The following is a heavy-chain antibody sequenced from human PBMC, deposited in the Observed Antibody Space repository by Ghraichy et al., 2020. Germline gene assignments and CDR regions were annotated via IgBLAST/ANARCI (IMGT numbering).Heavy chain of an antibody. D-gene: IGHD6-6*01. CDR3: ALSGAARPNYYYGMDV. CDR1: GYTFTSYG. CDR2: ISAYNGNT. J-gene: IGHJ6*02. Sequence: ASVKVSCKASGYTFTSYGISWVRQAPGQGLEWMGWISAYNGNTNYAQKLQGRVTMTTDTSTSTAYMELRSLRSDDTAVYYCALSGAARPNYYYGMDVWGQGTTVTVSS. V-gene: IGHV1-18*01.